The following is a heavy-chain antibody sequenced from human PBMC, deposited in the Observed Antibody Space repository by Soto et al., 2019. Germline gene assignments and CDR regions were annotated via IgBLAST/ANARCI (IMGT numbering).Heavy chain of an antibody. Sequence: GASVKVSCKASGGTFSIYAISWVRQAPGQGLEWMGGIIPIFGTANYAQKFQGRVTITADESTSTAYMELSSLRSEDTAVYYCARDHAGIAAAGRPNYYGMDVWGQGTTVTVSS. CDR3: ARDHAGIAAAGRPNYYGMDV. J-gene: IGHJ6*02. V-gene: IGHV1-69*13. CDR2: IIPIFGTA. D-gene: IGHD6-13*01. CDR1: GGTFSIYA.